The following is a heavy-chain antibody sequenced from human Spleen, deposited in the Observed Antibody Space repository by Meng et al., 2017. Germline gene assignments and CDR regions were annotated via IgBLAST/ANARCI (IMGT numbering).Heavy chain of an antibody. Sequence: SETLSLTCTVSDDSISSYYWNWIRQPPGKGLEWIGEINHSGSTNYNPSLKSRVTISVDTSKNQFSLKLSSVTAADTAVYYCARGIPNYDSSGYYYVYFDYWGQGTLVTVSS. V-gene: IGHV4-34*01. D-gene: IGHD3-22*01. J-gene: IGHJ4*02. CDR2: INHSGST. CDR3: ARGIPNYDSSGYYYVYFDY. CDR1: DDSISSYY.